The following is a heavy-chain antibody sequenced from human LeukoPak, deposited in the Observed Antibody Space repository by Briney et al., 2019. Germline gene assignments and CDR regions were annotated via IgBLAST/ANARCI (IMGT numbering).Heavy chain of an antibody. CDR3: ARDAGSTSATYYYYGMDV. D-gene: IGHD2-2*01. CDR1: GLTFSSYW. J-gene: IGHJ6*02. V-gene: IGHV3-7*01. Sequence: PGGSLRLSCAASGLTFSSYWMSWVRQAPGKGLEWVANIKQDGSEKYYVDSVKGRFTISRDNAKNSLYLQMNSLRAEDTAVYYCARDAGSTSATYYYYGMDVWGQGTTVTVSS. CDR2: IKQDGSEK.